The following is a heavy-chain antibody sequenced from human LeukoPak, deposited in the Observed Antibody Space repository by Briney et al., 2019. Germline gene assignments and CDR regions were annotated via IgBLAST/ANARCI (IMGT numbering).Heavy chain of an antibody. CDR2: IYSGGST. D-gene: IGHD3-22*01. J-gene: IGHJ4*02. V-gene: IGHV3-66*01. Sequence: GGSLRLSCAASGFTVSSNYMSWVRQAPGKGLEWVSVIYSGGSTYYADSVRGRFTISRDNSKNTLYLQMNSLRAEDTAVYYCVRDDDRPDNGLDYWGQGTLVTVSS. CDR1: GFTVSSNY. CDR3: VRDDDRPDNGLDY.